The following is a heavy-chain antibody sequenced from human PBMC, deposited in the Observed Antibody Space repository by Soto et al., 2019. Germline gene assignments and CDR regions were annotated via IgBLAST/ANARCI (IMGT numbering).Heavy chain of an antibody. Sequence: PSETLSLTCTVSGGSISSYYWSWIRQPPGKGLEWIGYIYYSGSTNYNPSLKSRVTISVDTSKNQFSLKLSSVTAADTAVYYCARDDSSGYSLDYWGQGTLVTVSS. CDR2: IYYSGST. J-gene: IGHJ4*02. D-gene: IGHD3-22*01. CDR1: GGSISSYY. CDR3: ARDDSSGYSLDY. V-gene: IGHV4-59*01.